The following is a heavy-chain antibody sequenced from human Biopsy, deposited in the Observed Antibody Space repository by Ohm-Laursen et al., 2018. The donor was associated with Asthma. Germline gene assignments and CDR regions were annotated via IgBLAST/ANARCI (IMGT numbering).Heavy chain of an antibody. CDR3: ARDFAIGSGSPFHF. CDR1: GFSFSDYY. V-gene: IGHV3-11*06. CDR2: ISGVSRYK. D-gene: IGHD3-10*01. Sequence: SLRLSCAASGFSFSDYYMTWMRQAPGKGLVWVSSISGVSRYKYYSDSLRGRVTISRDNAKRTLHLQMSSLRVEDTAVYFCARDFAIGSGSPFHFWGPGTLVTVSS. J-gene: IGHJ4*01.